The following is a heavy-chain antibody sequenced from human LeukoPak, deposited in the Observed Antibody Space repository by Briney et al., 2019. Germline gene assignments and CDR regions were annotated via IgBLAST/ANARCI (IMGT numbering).Heavy chain of an antibody. CDR2: ISGSGVST. V-gene: IGHV3-23*01. D-gene: IGHD3-10*01. J-gene: IGHJ6*02. Sequence: GGSLRLSCAASGFTFSSYAMSWVRQAPGKGLEWVSAISGSGVSTFYADSVKGRFTISRDNSENTLYLQMNSLRAEDTAVYYCAKWEYYGSGSYFHYYGMDVWGQGTTVTVSS. CDR3: AKWEYYGSGSYFHYYGMDV. CDR1: GFTFSSYA.